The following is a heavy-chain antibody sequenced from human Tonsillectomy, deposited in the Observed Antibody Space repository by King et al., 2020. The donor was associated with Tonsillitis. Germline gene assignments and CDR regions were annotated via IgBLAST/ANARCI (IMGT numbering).Heavy chain of an antibody. CDR1: GFTFNIYG. CDR3: AKDLCVSCFGFDM. CDR2: IRSDRSTT. J-gene: IGHJ3*02. V-gene: IGHV3-30*02. Sequence: VQSGGSLRLSCAASGFTFNIYGMHWVRQAPGKGLEWVTFIRSDRSTTTYADSVKGRFTVSRDNSKNTLHLQVNSLGVEDTAVYYCAKDLCVSCFGFDMWGQGTRVTVSS. D-gene: IGHD2/OR15-2a*01.